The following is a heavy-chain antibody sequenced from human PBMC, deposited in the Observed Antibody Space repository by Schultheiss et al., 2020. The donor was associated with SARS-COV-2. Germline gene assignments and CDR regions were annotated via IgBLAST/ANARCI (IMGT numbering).Heavy chain of an antibody. CDR2: ISYDGSNK. CDR1: GFTFSSYG. V-gene: IGHV3-30*03. CDR3: ARGRYGDRGSLDY. Sequence: GGSLRLSCAASGFTFSSYGMHWVRQAPGKGLEWVAVISYDGSNKYYADFAKGRFTISRDNSENTLYLEMDSLRADDTAVYFCARGRYGDRGSLDYWGPGTQVTVSS. J-gene: IGHJ4*02. D-gene: IGHD4-17*01.